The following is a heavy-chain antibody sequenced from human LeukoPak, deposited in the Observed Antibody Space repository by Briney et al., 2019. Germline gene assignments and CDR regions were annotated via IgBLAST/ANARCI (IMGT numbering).Heavy chain of an antibody. Sequence: GGSLRLSCVASGFIFDDYGMNWVRQAPGKGLDWVSGINWNGGGTGYVDSVTGRFTISRDNAKNSLYLQMNSLRAEDTALYYCARGSIATTSFDYWGQGTLVTVSS. D-gene: IGHD4-11*01. CDR1: GFIFDDYG. CDR3: ARGSIATTSFDY. J-gene: IGHJ4*02. CDR2: INWNGGGT. V-gene: IGHV3-20*04.